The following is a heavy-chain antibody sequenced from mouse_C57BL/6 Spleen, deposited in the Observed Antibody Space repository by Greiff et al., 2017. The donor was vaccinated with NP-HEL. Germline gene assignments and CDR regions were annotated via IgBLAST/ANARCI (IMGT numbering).Heavy chain of an antibody. CDR3: ASPLYDGYPYYFDY. CDR1: GYTFTDYY. V-gene: IGHV1-26*01. D-gene: IGHD2-3*01. J-gene: IGHJ2*01. Sequence: VQLQQSGPELVKPGASVKISCKASGYTFTDYYMNWVKQSHGKSLEWIGDINPNNGGTSYNQKFKGKATLTVDKSSSTAYMELRSLTSEDSAVYYCASPLYDGYPYYFDYWGQGTTLTVSS. CDR2: INPNNGGT.